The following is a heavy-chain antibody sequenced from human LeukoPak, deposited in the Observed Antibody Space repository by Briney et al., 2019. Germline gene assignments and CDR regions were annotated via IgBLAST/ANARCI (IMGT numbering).Heavy chain of an antibody. Sequence: GGSLRLSCAASGFTFSSYSMNWVRQAPGKGLEWVSFISSSSSYIYYADSVKGRFTISRDNAKNSLYLQMNSLRAEDTAVYYCARDAGVVPVGYWGQGTLVTVSS. D-gene: IGHD2-2*01. CDR3: ARDAGVVPVGY. J-gene: IGHJ4*02. CDR2: ISSSSSYI. CDR1: GFTFSSYS. V-gene: IGHV3-21*01.